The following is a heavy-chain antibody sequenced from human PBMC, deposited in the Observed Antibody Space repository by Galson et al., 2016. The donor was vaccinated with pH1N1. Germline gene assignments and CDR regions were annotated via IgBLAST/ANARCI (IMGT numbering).Heavy chain of an antibody. CDR2: LSSSGSTI. Sequence: SLRLSCAASGFTFSDYYMSWIRRAPGKGLEWVSYLSSSGSTIYYADSVKGRFTISRDNAKNSLYLQMNSLRAEDTAVYFCARDVGGEVDFAFGIWDQGTMVTVSS. CDR3: ARDVGGEVDFAFGI. D-gene: IGHD3/OR15-3a*01. J-gene: IGHJ3*02. V-gene: IGHV3-11*04. CDR1: GFTFSDYY.